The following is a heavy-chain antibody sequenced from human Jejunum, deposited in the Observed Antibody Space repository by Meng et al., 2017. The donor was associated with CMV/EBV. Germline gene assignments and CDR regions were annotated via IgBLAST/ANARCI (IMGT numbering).Heavy chain of an antibody. J-gene: IGHJ4*02. Sequence: FIVSGSAMHWVRQAPGKGLEWVGSIRSKANNDETAYAASVKGRFSISRDDSKNTAYLQMNSLKVEDTAMYYCTRHLYGDYTDFDYWGQGALVTVSS. V-gene: IGHV3-73*01. CDR2: IRSKANNDET. CDR1: FIVSGSA. D-gene: IGHD4-17*01. CDR3: TRHLYGDYTDFDY.